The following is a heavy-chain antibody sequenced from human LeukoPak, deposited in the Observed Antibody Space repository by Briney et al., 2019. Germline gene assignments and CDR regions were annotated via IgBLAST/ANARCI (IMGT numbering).Heavy chain of an antibody. V-gene: IGHV3-21*01. J-gene: IGHJ4*02. D-gene: IGHD2-21*02. CDR1: GFTFSSYS. Sequence: GGSLRLSCAASGFTFSSYSMNWVRRAPGKGLEWVSSISSSSSNIYYADPVKGRFTISRDNAKNSLYLKMNSLRAEDTAVYHCARDSKEAYCGGDCYPAIDYWGQGTLVTVSS. CDR2: ISSSSSNI. CDR3: ARDSKEAYCGGDCYPAIDY.